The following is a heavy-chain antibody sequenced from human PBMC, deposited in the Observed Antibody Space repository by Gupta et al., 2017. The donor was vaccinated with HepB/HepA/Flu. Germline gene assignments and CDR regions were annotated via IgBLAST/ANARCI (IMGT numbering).Heavy chain of an antibody. D-gene: IGHD6-19*01. CDR1: GFTFSSYW. J-gene: IGHJ4*02. V-gene: IGHV3-74*01. CDR2: INSDGSST. Sequence: EVQLVESGGGLVQPGGSLRLSCAASGFTFSSYWMHWVRQAPGKGLVWVSRINSDGSSTSYADSVKGRFTISRDNAKNTLYLQMNSLRAEDTAVYYFARDGPRAVAGYDYWGQGTLVTVSS. CDR3: ARDGPRAVAGYDY.